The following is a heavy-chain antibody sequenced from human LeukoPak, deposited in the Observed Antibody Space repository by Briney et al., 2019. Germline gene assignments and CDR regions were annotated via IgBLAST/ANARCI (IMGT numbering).Heavy chain of an antibody. CDR3: ARVGAAAGTIEY. V-gene: IGHV4-30-4*01. D-gene: IGHD6-13*01. J-gene: IGHJ4*02. CDR2: IYYSGST. Sequence: SQTLSLTCTVSGGSISSGDYYWSWIRQPPGKGLEWIGYIYYSGSTYYNPSLKSRVTISVDTSKNQFSLKLNSVTAADTAVYYCARVGAAAGTIEYWGQGTLVTVSS. CDR1: GGSISSGDYY.